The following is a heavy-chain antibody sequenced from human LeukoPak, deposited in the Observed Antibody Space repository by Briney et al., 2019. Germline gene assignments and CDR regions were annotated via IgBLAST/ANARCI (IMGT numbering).Heavy chain of an antibody. J-gene: IGHJ4*02. Sequence: GGSLRLSCAASGFTFSGYHMNWVRQAPGKGLEWVSSISSSSDYIYYADSVKGRFTISRDNAKNSVDLQMNSLRAEDTAVYYCARGLCGGDCYDYWGQGTLVTVSS. CDR3: ARGLCGGDCYDY. V-gene: IGHV3-21*01. CDR1: GFTFSGYH. CDR2: ISSSSDYI. D-gene: IGHD2-21*01.